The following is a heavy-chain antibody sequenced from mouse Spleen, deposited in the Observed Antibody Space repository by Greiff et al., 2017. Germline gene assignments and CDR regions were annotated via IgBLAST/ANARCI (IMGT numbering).Heavy chain of an antibody. CDR2: IYPSDSET. CDR1: GYTFTSYW. Sequence: QVQLQQPGAELVRPGSSVKLSCKASGYTFTSYWMDWVKQRPGQGLEWIGNIYPSDSETHYNQKFKDKATLTVDKSSSTAYMQLSSLTYEDSAVYYCARRGGYRAMDYWGQGTSVTVSS. CDR3: ARRGGYRAMDY. J-gene: IGHJ4*01. D-gene: IGHD2-2*01. V-gene: IGHV1-61*01.